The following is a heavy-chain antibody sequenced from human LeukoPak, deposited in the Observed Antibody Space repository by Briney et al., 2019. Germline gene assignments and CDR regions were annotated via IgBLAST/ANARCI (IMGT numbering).Heavy chain of an antibody. CDR1: GGSISSYY. D-gene: IGHD3-9*01. V-gene: IGHV4-59*12. CDR2: IYYSGST. J-gene: IGHJ5*02. CDR3: ARGPVRRYFVQSRSGRWFDP. Sequence: SETLSLTCTVSGGSISSYYWSWIRQPPGKGLEWIGYIYYSGSTNYNPSLKSRVTISVDTSKNQFSLKLSSVTAADTAVYYCARGPVRRYFVQSRSGRWFDPWGQGTLVTVSS.